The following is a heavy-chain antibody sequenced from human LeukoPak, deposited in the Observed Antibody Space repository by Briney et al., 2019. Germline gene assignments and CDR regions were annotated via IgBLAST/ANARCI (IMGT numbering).Heavy chain of an antibody. D-gene: IGHD3-10*01. V-gene: IGHV4-39*07. CDR1: GDSISSSSYY. J-gene: IGHJ4*02. Sequence: SETLSLPCTVSGDSISSSSYYWGWIRQPPGKGLEWIGSIYYSGSTYYNPSLKSRVTISVHTSKNQFSLKLSSVTAADTAVYYCARLQNTYYYGSGSYHYFDYWGQGTLVTVSS. CDR2: IYYSGST. CDR3: ARLQNTYYYGSGSYHYFDY.